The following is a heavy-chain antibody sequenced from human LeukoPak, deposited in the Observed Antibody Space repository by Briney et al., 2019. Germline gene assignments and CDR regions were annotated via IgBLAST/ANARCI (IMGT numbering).Heavy chain of an antibody. J-gene: IGHJ4*02. Sequence: GGSLRLSCTASGFTFSGSSMNWVRQAPGKGLEWVSAISGSGGSTCYADSVKGRFTISRDNSKNTLYLQMNSLRAEDTAVYYCAKDQLRIVVVPAATLNWGQGTLVTVSS. V-gene: IGHV3-23*01. CDR3: AKDQLRIVVVPAATLN. D-gene: IGHD2-2*01. CDR1: GFTFSGSS. CDR2: ISGSGGST.